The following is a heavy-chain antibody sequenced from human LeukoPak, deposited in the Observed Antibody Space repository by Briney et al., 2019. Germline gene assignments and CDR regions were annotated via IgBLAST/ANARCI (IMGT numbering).Heavy chain of an antibody. CDR3: ARGSYCSSTSCYMAIDY. V-gene: IGHV1-69*13. J-gene: IGHJ4*02. CDR2: IIPIFGTA. Sequence: SVKVSCKASGGTFSSYAISWVRQAPGQGLEWVGGIIPIFGTANYAQKFQGRVTITADESTSTAYMELSSLRSEDTAVYYCARGSYCSSTSCYMAIDYWGQGTLVTVSS. D-gene: IGHD2-2*02. CDR1: GGTFSSYA.